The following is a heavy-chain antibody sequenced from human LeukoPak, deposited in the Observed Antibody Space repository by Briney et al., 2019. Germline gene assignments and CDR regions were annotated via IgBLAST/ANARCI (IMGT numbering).Heavy chain of an antibody. D-gene: IGHD3-16*02. CDR1: GFTFSSYG. Sequence: GGSLRLSCAASGFTFSSYGMHWVRQAPGKGLEWVAVIWYDGSNKYYADSVKGRFTISRDNSKNTLYLQMNSLRAEDTAVYYCAKYYVWGSYRGHFDYWGQGTLVTVSP. CDR2: IWYDGSNK. CDR3: AKYYVWGSYRGHFDY. J-gene: IGHJ4*02. V-gene: IGHV3-33*08.